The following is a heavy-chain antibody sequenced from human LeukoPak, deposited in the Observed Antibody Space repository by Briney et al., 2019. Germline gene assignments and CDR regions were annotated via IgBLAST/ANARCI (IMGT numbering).Heavy chain of an antibody. CDR2: ISSRTGDA. J-gene: IGHJ4*02. Sequence: GGSLRLSCAASGFTLSTYDMSWVRQAPGRGLEWVSVISSRTGDAYYADSVKGRFTMSRDTSKNTLYLQMNSLRAEDTAFYYCAIRNGDRALDYWGQGSLVTVSP. D-gene: IGHD5-18*01. CDR1: GFTLSTYD. V-gene: IGHV3-23*01. CDR3: AIRNGDRALDY.